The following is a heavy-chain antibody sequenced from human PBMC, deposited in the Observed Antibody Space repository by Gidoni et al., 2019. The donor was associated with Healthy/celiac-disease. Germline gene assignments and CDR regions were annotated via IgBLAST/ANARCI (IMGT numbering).Heavy chain of an antibody. CDR2: VWYEGSNK. Sequence: QVQLVVSGGGVVQPGRSLRLTCAAAGFTFSSYVLHWVRQAPAKGLSWVAVVWYEGSNKDYADSVKGRFTISRDNSKNTLYLQMNSLRAEDTAVYYLARPTYYYDSSGYNRAEYFQHWGQGTLVTVSS. D-gene: IGHD3-22*01. CDR3: ARPTYYYDSSGYNRAEYFQH. J-gene: IGHJ1*01. CDR1: GFTFSSYV. V-gene: IGHV3-33*01.